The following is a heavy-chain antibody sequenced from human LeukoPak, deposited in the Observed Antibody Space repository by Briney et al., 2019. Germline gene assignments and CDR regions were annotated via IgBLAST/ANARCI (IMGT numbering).Heavy chain of an antibody. Sequence: SETLSLTCTVSGGSVSGGNYYCSWIRQSPGKGLEWIGYVHYSGSTVYNPSLKSRVTMSIDTSKNQFSLNLSSATAADTAVYYCTRTGSTGGYWGQGTLVTVSS. CDR2: VHYSGST. D-gene: IGHD1-7*01. J-gene: IGHJ4*02. CDR3: TRTGSTGGY. CDR1: GGSVSGGNYY. V-gene: IGHV4-61*01.